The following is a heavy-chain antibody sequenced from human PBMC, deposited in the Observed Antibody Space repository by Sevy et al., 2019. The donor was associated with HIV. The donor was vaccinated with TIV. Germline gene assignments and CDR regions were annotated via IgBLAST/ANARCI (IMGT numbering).Heavy chain of an antibody. Sequence: ASVKVSCKASGGTFSSYAISWVRQAPGQGLEWMGGIIPIFGTANYAQKFQGRVTITADESTSTAYMELRSLRSEDTAVYYCARRGDIAARLSYYYYGMDVWGQGTTVTVSS. CDR3: ARRGDIAARLSYYYYGMDV. D-gene: IGHD6-6*01. V-gene: IGHV1-69*13. J-gene: IGHJ6*02. CDR2: IIPIFGTA. CDR1: GGTFSSYA.